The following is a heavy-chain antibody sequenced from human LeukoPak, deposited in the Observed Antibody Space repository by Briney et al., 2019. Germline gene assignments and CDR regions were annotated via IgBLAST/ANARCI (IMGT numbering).Heavy chain of an antibody. Sequence: ASGKVSCKASGYTFTSYYMHWVRQAPGQGLEWMGIINPSGGSTSYAQKFQGRVTMTRDTSTSTVYMELSSLRSEDTAVYYCARDRYYYDSSGYIRGISFDYWGQGTLVIVSS. J-gene: IGHJ4*02. D-gene: IGHD3-22*01. CDR2: INPSGGST. CDR3: ARDRYYYDSSGYIRGISFDY. CDR1: GYTFTSYY. V-gene: IGHV1-46*01.